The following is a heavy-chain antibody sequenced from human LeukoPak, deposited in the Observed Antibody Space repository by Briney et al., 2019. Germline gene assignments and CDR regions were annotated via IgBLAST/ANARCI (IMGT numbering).Heavy chain of an antibody. D-gene: IGHD6-13*01. Sequence: PGGSLRLSCAASGFTFSSYAMSWVRQAPGKGLGWVSAISGSGGSTYYADSVKGRFTISRDNSKNTLYLQMNSLRAEDTAVYYCAKDPASSWLATPLDYWGQGTLVTVSS. CDR1: GFTFSSYA. J-gene: IGHJ4*02. V-gene: IGHV3-23*01. CDR3: AKDPASSWLATPLDY. CDR2: ISGSGGST.